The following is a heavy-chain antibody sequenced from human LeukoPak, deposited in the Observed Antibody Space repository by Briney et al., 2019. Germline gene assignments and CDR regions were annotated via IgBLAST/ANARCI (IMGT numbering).Heavy chain of an antibody. CDR1: GGSFSGYY. CDR2: INHSGST. Sequence: SETLSLTCAVYGGSFSGYYWCWIRQPPGKGLEWIGEINHSGSTNYNPSLKSRVTISVDTSKNQFSLKLSSVTAADTAVYYCARGKYYDYVWGSYRYTGYFDYWGQGTLVTVSS. V-gene: IGHV4-34*01. CDR3: ARGKYYDYVWGSYRYTGYFDY. J-gene: IGHJ4*02. D-gene: IGHD3-16*02.